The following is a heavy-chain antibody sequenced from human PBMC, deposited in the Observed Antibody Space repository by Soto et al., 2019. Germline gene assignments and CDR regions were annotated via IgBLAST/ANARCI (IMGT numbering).Heavy chain of an antibody. V-gene: IGHV3-23*05. J-gene: IGHJ4*02. CDR1: GFIVGTIG. Sequence: GGSLRLSCAATGFIVGTIGMDWIRQAPGRGLEWVSSIYHTGGTNYADSLKGRFIISRDNSKNTLYLQMNSLRAEDTALYYCAGHGGFSYLGQGTLVTVSS. CDR2: IYHTGGT. CDR3: AGHGGFSY. D-gene: IGHD4-17*01.